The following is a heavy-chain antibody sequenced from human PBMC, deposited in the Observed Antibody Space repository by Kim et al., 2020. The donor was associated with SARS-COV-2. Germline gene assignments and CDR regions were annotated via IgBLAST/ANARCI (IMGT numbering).Heavy chain of an antibody. Sequence: GGSLRLSCAASGFTFDDYAMHWVRQAPGKGLEWVSGISWNSGSIGYADSVKGRFTISRDNAKNSLYLQMNSLRAEDTALYYCAKDRSGCSGGSCYSNYFDDWGQGTLVTVSS. CDR3: AKDRSGCSGGSCYSNYFDD. CDR1: GFTFDDYA. CDR2: ISWNSGSI. J-gene: IGHJ4*02. V-gene: IGHV3-9*01. D-gene: IGHD2-15*01.